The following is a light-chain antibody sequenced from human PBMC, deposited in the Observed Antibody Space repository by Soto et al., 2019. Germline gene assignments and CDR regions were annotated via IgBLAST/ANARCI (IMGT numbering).Light chain of an antibody. Sequence: QSALTQPASVSGSLGQSMTISCIGSSGDVGASNYVSWLQHHPDKVPKVLIYEVNNRPSGFSYRFSGSKSGNTASLTISGLQPEDEAHYYCASYTQMKTLFGGVTKLTVL. CDR3: ASYTQMKTL. J-gene: IGLJ2*01. V-gene: IGLV2-14*01. CDR1: SGDVGASNY. CDR2: EVN.